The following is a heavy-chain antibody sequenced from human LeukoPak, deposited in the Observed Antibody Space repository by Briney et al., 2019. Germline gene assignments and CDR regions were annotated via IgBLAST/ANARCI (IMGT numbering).Heavy chain of an antibody. D-gene: IGHD5-24*01. V-gene: IGHV4-59*12. CDR2: VFYSGGT. CDR3: AREGRDGYNYADY. CDR1: GGSTTGYF. J-gene: IGHJ4*02. Sequence: SETLSLTCTISGGSTTGYFWSWIRQPPGKGLEWIGYVFYSGGTLYNPSLESRVTISVDTSKTHFSLELTSVTAADTAVYYCAREGRDGYNYADYWGQGTLVTVSS.